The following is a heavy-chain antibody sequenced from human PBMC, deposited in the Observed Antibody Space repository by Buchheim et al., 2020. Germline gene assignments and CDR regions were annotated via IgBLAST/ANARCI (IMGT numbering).Heavy chain of an antibody. CDR1: GFTFSSYG. CDR3: AKERQPMYYDFWSGLLRY. D-gene: IGHD3-3*01. V-gene: IGHV3-30*18. J-gene: IGHJ4*02. CDR2: ISYDGSNK. Sequence: QVQLVESGGGVVQPGRSLRLSCAASGFTFSSYGMHWVRQAPGKGLEWVAVISYDGSNKYYADSVKGRFTISRDNSKNTLYLQMNSLRAEDTAVYYCAKERQPMYYDFWSGLLRYWGQGTL.